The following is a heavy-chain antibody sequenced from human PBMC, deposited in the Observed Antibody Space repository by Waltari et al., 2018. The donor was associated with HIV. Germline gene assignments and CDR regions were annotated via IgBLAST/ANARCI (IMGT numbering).Heavy chain of an antibody. Sequence: GTFITYDISWVRQAPGKGLEWMGKITPILSVPNYAQKFQGRITITADKSTRTAYMELTSLRSDDTAVYYCAREGGVSFPGAMDVWGQGTTITVSS. CDR3: AREGGVSFPGAMDV. D-gene: IGHD3-10*01. V-gene: IGHV1-69*04. CDR2: ITPILSVP. CDR1: GTFITYD. J-gene: IGHJ6*02.